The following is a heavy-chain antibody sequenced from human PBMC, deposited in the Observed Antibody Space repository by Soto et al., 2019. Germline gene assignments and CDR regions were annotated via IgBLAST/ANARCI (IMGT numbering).Heavy chain of an antibody. CDR3: AKGADFWSGYQPFRSRTTTWAVYGMDV. V-gene: IGHV3-23*01. Sequence: GGSLRLSCAASGFTFSSYAMSWVRQAPGKGLEWVSAISGSGGSTYYADSVKGRFTISRDNSKNTLYLQMNSLRAEDTAVYYCAKGADFWSGYQPFRSRTTTWAVYGMDVWGQGTTVTVSS. CDR1: GFTFSSYA. CDR2: ISGSGGST. J-gene: IGHJ6*02. D-gene: IGHD3-3*01.